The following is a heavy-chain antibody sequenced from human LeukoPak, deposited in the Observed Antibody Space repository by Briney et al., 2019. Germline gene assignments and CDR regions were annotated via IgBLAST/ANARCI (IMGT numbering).Heavy chain of an antibody. J-gene: IGHJ2*01. CDR3: ASNSGRAMGWYFDL. CDR2: ISSSSSYI. Sequence: GGSLRLSCAASGFTFSSYAMSWVRQAPGKGLEWVSSISSSSSYIYYADSVKGRFTISRDNAKNSLYLQMNSLRAEDTAVYYCASNSGRAMGWYFDLWGRGTLVTVSS. V-gene: IGHV3-21*01. CDR1: GFTFSSYA. D-gene: IGHD3-10*01.